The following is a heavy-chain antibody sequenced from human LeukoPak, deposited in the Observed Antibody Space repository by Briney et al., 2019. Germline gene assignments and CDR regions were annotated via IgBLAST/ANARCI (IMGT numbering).Heavy chain of an antibody. CDR2: INHSGST. J-gene: IGHJ5*02. D-gene: IGHD3-3*01. CDR3: ARTNYDDTWFDP. Sequence: SETLSLTCAVYGGSFSGYYWSWIRQPPGKGLEWIGEINHSGSTNYNPSLKSRVTISVDTSKNHFSLKLSSVTAADTAVYYCARTNYDDTWFDPWGQGTLVTVSS. CDR1: GGSFSGYY. V-gene: IGHV4-34*01.